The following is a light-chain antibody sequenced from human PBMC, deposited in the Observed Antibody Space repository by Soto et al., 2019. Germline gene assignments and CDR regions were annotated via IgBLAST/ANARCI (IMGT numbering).Light chain of an antibody. CDR3: QNYNSAPRT. V-gene: IGKV1-27*01. CDR1: QGISND. J-gene: IGKJ1*01. CDR2: AAS. Sequence: DIQMTQSPSSLSASIGDRVTISCRASQGISNDLAWYQQKPGKVPYLLIYAASTSHSGVPSRCSGSGSGTDFTLTISSLQPEDVATYYCQNYNSAPRTFGQGTKVDI.